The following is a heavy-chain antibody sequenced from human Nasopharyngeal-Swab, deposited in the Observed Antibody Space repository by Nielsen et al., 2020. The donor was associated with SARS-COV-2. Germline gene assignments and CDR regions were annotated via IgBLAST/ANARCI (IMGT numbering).Heavy chain of an antibody. CDR2: TYYRSKWHN. J-gene: IGHJ5*02. CDR3: ARKNPRGRLFDP. CDR1: GDSVSSNSAA. V-gene: IGHV6-1*01. D-gene: IGHD3-10*01. Sequence: SQTLSLTCAISGDSVSSNSAAWNWIRQSPSRGLEWLGRTYYRSKWHNDYAVSVKSRITINPDTSKDQFSLQLNSVTPEGTGVYYCARKNPRGRLFDPWGQGTLVTVSS.